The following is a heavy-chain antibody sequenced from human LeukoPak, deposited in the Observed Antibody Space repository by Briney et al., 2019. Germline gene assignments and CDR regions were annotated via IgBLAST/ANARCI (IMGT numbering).Heavy chain of an antibody. CDR3: ARDGVQYGSSGYAFDI. CDR2: TYYRSKWYN. V-gene: IGHV6-1*01. Sequence: PSQTLSLTCAISGDSVSSNSAAWNWIRQSPSRGLEWLGRTYYRSKWYNDYAVSVKSRLTINPDTSKNQFSLQLNSVTPEDTAVYYCARDGVQYGSSGYAFDIWGQGTMVTVSS. J-gene: IGHJ3*02. D-gene: IGHD6-13*01. CDR1: GDSVSSNSAA.